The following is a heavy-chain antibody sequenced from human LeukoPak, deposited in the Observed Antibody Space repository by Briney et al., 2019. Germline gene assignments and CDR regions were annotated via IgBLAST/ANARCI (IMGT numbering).Heavy chain of an antibody. J-gene: IGHJ4*02. V-gene: IGHV4-30-2*01. Sequence: PSETLSLTCAVSGGSISSGGYSWSWIRPPPGKGLEWIGYIYHSGSTYCNPSLKSRVTISVDRSKNQFSLELSSVTAADTAVYYCARNYFDSSGYPQYYFDYWGQGTLVTVSS. D-gene: IGHD3-22*01. CDR1: GGSISSGGYS. CDR3: ARNYFDSSGYPQYYFDY. CDR2: IYHSGST.